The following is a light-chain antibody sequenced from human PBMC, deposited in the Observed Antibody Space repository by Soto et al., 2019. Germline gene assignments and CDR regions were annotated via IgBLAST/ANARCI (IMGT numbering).Light chain of an antibody. V-gene: IGKV1-9*01. J-gene: IGKJ3*01. Sequence: DIQLTQSPPYLSASVGDRVTIICRASQGISSFLAWYQQKPGRAPKLLVYGASTVERGVPSRFSGSGSGAAFTLTISSLQPEDFATYYCQQVNSYPFTFGPGTRVDIK. CDR2: GAS. CDR3: QQVNSYPFT. CDR1: QGISSF.